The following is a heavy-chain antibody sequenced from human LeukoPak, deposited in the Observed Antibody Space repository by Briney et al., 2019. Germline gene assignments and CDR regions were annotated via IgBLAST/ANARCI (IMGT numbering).Heavy chain of an antibody. D-gene: IGHD3-10*01. Sequence: SETLSLTCTVSGGSISSSSYYWGWTRQPPGKGLEWIGSIYYSGSTYYNPSLKSRVTISVDTSKNQFSLKLSSVTAADTAVYYCASGVWLFGELFFFDYWGQGTLVTVSS. CDR3: ASGVWLFGELFFFDY. CDR2: IYYSGST. CDR1: GGSISSSSYY. V-gene: IGHV4-39*01. J-gene: IGHJ4*02.